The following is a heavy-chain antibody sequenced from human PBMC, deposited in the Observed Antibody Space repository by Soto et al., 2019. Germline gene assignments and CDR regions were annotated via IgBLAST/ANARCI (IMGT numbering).Heavy chain of an antibody. J-gene: IGHJ4*02. Sequence: SSETLSLTCTVSGGSTSSDSYWSWIRPPPGKGLEWIGHIYYSGNTDYNPSLKSRLAKSIDTSKNQFSLKLSSVTAADTAVYFCAREGGESSDGLYYFDSWGQGSLVTVSS. CDR2: IYYSGNT. V-gene: IGHV4-30-4*01. CDR1: GGSTSSDSY. D-gene: IGHD3-16*01. CDR3: AREGGESSDGLYYFDS.